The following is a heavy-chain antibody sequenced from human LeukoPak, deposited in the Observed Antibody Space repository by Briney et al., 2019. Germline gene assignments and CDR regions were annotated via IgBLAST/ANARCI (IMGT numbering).Heavy chain of an antibody. CDR3: ARQTAKNVDTARFDS. D-gene: IGHD5-18*01. Sequence: PSETLSLTCTVSGGSISSHYWSWIRQPPGKGLEWIGYIYYSGTTNYSPSLNSRVNISLDTAKNQFSLRLSSVTAADTAVYYCARQTAKNVDTARFDSWGQGTLVTVSS. CDR1: GGSISSHY. J-gene: IGHJ4*02. V-gene: IGHV4-59*08. CDR2: IYYSGTT.